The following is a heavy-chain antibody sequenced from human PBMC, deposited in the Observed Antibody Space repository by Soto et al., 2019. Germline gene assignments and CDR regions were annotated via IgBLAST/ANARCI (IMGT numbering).Heavy chain of an antibody. Sequence: GESLKISCESHGYSFTTYWITWVRQKPGKGLEWVGSFHPGESDTRYSPSFQGQVTISADRSLATAYLQWSSLQAADTAMYYCARHEATYYNFYGMDVWGQGTTVTVSS. J-gene: IGHJ6*02. CDR2: FHPGESDT. V-gene: IGHV5-51*01. CDR3: ARHEATYYNFYGMDV. CDR1: GYSFTTYW.